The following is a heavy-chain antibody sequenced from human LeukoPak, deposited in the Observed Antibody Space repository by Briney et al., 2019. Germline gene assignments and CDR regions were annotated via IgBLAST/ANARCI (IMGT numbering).Heavy chain of an antibody. J-gene: IGHJ4*02. CDR1: GFTFDSYN. V-gene: IGHV3-21*01. Sequence: GGSLRLSCAASGFTFDSYNMNWVRQAPGKGLEWVSSISSSSSYIYYADSVKGRFTISRDNAKNSLYLQMNSLRAEDTAVYYCARRGGNYDSPGYYYHYWGQGALVTVSS. D-gene: IGHD3-22*01. CDR2: ISSSSSYI. CDR3: ARRGGNYDSPGYYYHY.